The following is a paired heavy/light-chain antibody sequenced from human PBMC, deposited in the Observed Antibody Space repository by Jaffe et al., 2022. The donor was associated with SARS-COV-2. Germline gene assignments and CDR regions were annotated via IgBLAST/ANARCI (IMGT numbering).Heavy chain of an antibody. CDR3: TRLGGAATSDY. D-gene: IGHD3-16*01. V-gene: IGHV1-3*01. J-gene: IGHJ4*02. Sequence: QIQLVQSGAEVKQPGASVKVSCKASGYTFTNYAVHWVRQAPGQGLEWMGWINAGNGDIMYSQTFQGRVTFTRDTSASTAYMELGSLTSEDTAVYYCTRLGGAATSDYWGQGTLVIVSS. CDR2: INAGNGDI. CDR1: GYTFTNYA.
Light chain of an antibody. CDR1: TGAVTSGHY. J-gene: IGLJ2*01. V-gene: IGLV7-46*01. CDR3: FLAHSGAVI. CDR2: DTS. Sequence: QAVVTQEPSLTVSPGGTVTLTCGSSTGAVTSGHYPYWFQQKPGQAPRTLIYDTSNKHSWTPARFSGSLLGGKAALTLSGAQPEDEAEYYCFLAHSGAVIFGGGTKLAVL.